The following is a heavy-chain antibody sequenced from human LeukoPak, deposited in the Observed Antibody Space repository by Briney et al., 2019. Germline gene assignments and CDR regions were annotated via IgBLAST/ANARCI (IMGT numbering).Heavy chain of an antibody. CDR2: INSDGSST. D-gene: IGHD5-12*01. Sequence: GGSLRLSCAASGFTFSSYWMHWVRQAPGKGLVWVSRINSDGSSTSYADSVKGRFTISRDNAKNTLYLQMNSLRAEDTAVYYCARLAYSGYDYDDYWGQGTLVTVSS. CDR1: GFTFSSYW. J-gene: IGHJ4*02. CDR3: ARLAYSGYDYDDY. V-gene: IGHV3-74*01.